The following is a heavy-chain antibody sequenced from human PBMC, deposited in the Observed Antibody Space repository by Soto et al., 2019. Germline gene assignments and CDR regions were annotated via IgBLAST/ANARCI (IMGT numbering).Heavy chain of an antibody. D-gene: IGHD3-9*01. V-gene: IGHV1-58*01. J-gene: IGHJ4*03. CDR2: IVVGSGNT. CDR3: AADSGPGQYAYDI. CDR1: GFTFTSSA. Sequence: SVKVSFKASGFTFTSSAVQWVRQARGQRLEWIGWIVVGSGNTNYAQKFQERVTITRDMSTSTAYMELSSLRSEDTAVYYCAADSGPGQYAYDIWAQRTMDTFSS.